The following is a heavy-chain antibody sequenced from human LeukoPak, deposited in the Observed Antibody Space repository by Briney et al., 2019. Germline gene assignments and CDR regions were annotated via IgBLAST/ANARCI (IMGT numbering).Heavy chain of an antibody. V-gene: IGHV1-18*01. CDR1: GYTFITYG. J-gene: IGHJ4*02. D-gene: IGHD4-11*01. CDR2: ISTYDGNT. CDR3: ARALYSNYVRALYYFDF. Sequence: ASVKVSCKASGYTFITYGITWVRQAPGQGLEWMGGISTYDGNTNYAQKFQGRVTMTTDTSASTAYMELRSLRSDDTAVYYCARALYSNYVRALYYFDFWGQGMLVTVSS.